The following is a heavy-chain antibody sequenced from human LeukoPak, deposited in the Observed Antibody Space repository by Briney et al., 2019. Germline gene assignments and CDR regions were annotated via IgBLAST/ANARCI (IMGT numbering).Heavy chain of an antibody. CDR1: GFTVSSNY. J-gene: IGHJ5*02. D-gene: IGHD4-17*01. V-gene: IGHV3-66*01. CDR2: IYSGGST. CDR3: AREDYGDALWFDP. Sequence: GGSLRLSCAASGFTVSSNYMSWVRQAPGKGLEWVSVIYSGGSTCYADSVKGRFTTSRDNAKNSLYLQMNSLRAEDTALYYCAREDYGDALWFDPWGRGTLVTVSS.